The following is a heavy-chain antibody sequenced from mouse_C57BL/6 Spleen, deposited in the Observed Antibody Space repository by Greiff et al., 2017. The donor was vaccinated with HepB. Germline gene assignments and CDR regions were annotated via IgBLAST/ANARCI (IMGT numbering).Heavy chain of an antibody. D-gene: IGHD1-1*01. CDR1: GYTFTDYE. Sequence: QVQLQQSGAELVRPGASVTLSCKASGYTFTDYEMHWVKQTPVHGLEWIGAIDPETGGTAYNQKFKGKAILTADKSSSTAYMELRSLTSEDSAVYYCTRGTTVVATRGFDYWGQGTTLTVSS. V-gene: IGHV1-15*01. J-gene: IGHJ2*01. CDR3: TRGTTVVATRGFDY. CDR2: IDPETGGT.